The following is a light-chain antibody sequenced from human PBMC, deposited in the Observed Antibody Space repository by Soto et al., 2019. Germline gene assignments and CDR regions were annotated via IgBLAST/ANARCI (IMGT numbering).Light chain of an antibody. CDR1: SSNIGSNY. CDR2: RNN. CDR3: AAWDDSLSVNWV. J-gene: IGLJ3*02. Sequence: QSVLTQPPSASGTPGQRVTISCSGSSSNIGSNYVYWYQQLPGTAPKLLIYRNNQRPSGVPDRFSGSKSGTSASLAISGLRSEDEAHYYCAAWDDSLSVNWVFGGGTQLTVL. V-gene: IGLV1-47*01.